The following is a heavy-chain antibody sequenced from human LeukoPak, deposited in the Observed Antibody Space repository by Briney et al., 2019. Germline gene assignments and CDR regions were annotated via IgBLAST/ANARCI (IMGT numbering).Heavy chain of an antibody. V-gene: IGHV3-11*01. Sequence: GGSLRLSCAASGFTFSDYYMSWIRQAPGKGLEWVSYISSSGSTIYYADSVKGRFTISRDNAKNSLYLQMSSLRAEDTAVYYCARDAPFRYCSSTSCYPYGMDVWGQGTTVTVSS. D-gene: IGHD2-2*01. J-gene: IGHJ6*02. CDR1: GFTFSDYY. CDR2: ISSSGSTI. CDR3: ARDAPFRYCSSTSCYPYGMDV.